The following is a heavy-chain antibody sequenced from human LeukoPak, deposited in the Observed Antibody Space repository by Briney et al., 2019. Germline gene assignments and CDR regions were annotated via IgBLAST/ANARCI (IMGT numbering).Heavy chain of an antibody. CDR1: GGSFSGYY. J-gene: IGHJ4*02. V-gene: IGHV4-34*01. Sequence: PSETLSLTCAVYGGSFSGYYWSWIRQPPGKGLEWIGEINHSGSTNYNPSLKSRVTISVDTSKDQFSLKLSSVTAADTAVYYCARGGVGAKDYWGQGTLVTVSS. D-gene: IGHD1-26*01. CDR3: ARGGVGAKDY. CDR2: INHSGST.